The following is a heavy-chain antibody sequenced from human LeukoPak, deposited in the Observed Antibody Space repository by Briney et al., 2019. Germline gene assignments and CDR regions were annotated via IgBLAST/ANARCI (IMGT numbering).Heavy chain of an antibody. Sequence: PGGSLRLSCAASGFTFSSYEMNWVRQAPGKGLEWVSYISSSGSTIYYADSVKGRFTISRDNAKNSLYLQMNSLRAEDTAVYYCARGSYYYDSSGYLFDYWGQGTPVTVSS. D-gene: IGHD3-22*01. CDR1: GFTFSSYE. CDR3: ARGSYYYDSSGYLFDY. J-gene: IGHJ4*02. V-gene: IGHV3-48*03. CDR2: ISSSGSTI.